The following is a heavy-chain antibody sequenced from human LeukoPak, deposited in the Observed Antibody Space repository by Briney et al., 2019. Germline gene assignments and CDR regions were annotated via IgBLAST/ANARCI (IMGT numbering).Heavy chain of an antibody. CDR3: AKGGYSYAKHFDY. J-gene: IGHJ4*02. V-gene: IGHV3-23*01. CDR2: ISGSGGST. CDR1: GFTFSSYA. Sequence: TGGSLRLSCAASGFTFSSYAMSWVRQAPGKGLEWVSAISGSGGSTYYADSVKGQFTISRDNSKNTLYLQMNSLRAEDTAVYYCAKGGYSYAKHFDYWGQGTLVTVSS. D-gene: IGHD5-18*01.